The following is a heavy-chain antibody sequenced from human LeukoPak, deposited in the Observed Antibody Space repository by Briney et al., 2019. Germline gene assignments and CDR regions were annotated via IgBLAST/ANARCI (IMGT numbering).Heavy chain of an antibody. CDR2: ISSSGSTI. J-gene: IGHJ4*02. V-gene: IGHV3-11*01. Sequence: GGSLRLSCAASGFTFSDYYMSWIRQAPGKGLEWVSYISSSGSTIYYADSVKGRFTISRDNAKNSLYLQMNSLRAEDTAVYYCARDPHYGLPPFDYWGQGTLVTVSS. D-gene: IGHD3-10*01. CDR1: GFTFSDYY. CDR3: ARDPHYGLPPFDY.